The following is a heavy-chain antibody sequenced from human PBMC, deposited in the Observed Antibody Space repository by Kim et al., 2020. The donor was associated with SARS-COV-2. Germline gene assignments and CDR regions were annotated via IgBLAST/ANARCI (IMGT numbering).Heavy chain of an antibody. J-gene: IGHJ4*02. CDR2: INPNSG. V-gene: IGHV1-2*02. D-gene: IGHD5-12*01. CDR3: VRATYSGYERHYFDY. CDR1: GYTFTGYY. Sequence: ASVKVSCKSSGYTFTGYYMHWVRQAPGQGLEWMGWINPNSGDTSISTAYMELSRLRSDDTASNYWVRATYSGYERHYFDYWGQGTLVTVSS.